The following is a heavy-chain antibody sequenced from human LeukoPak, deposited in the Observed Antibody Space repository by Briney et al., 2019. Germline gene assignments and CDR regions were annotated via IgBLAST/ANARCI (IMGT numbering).Heavy chain of an antibody. CDR1: GGTFSSYA. D-gene: IGHD5-24*01. CDR3: ARRRDGYNFGFDY. Sequence: ASVKVSCKASGGTFSSYAISWVRQAPGQGLEWMGWINPNSGGTNYAQKFQGRVTMTRDTSISTAYMELSRLRSDDTAVYYCARRRDGYNFGFDYWGQGTLVTVSS. J-gene: IGHJ4*02. CDR2: INPNSGGT. V-gene: IGHV1-2*02.